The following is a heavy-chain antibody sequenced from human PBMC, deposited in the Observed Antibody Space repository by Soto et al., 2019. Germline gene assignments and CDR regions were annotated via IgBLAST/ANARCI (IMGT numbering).Heavy chain of an antibody. CDR1: GGSVSSGSYY. D-gene: IGHD3-22*01. J-gene: IGHJ3*02. V-gene: IGHV4-61*01. CDR2: IYYSGST. CDR3: ARDWAYYDSSGLRAFDI. Sequence: QVQLQESGPGLVKPSETLSLTCTVSGGSVSSGSYYWSWIRQPPGKGLEWIGYIYYSGSTNSNPSRTSRVTLPVATSKNQFSLMLSSVTAADTAVYYCARDWAYYDSSGLRAFDIWGQGTMVTVSS.